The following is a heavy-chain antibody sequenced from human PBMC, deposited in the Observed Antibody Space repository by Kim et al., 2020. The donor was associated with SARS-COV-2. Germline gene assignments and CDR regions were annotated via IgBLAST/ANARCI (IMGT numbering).Heavy chain of an antibody. CDR3: ARGVASYYYGMDV. CDR1: GGSISSGGYS. V-gene: IGHV4-30-2*01. CDR2: IYHSGST. Sequence: SETLSLTCAVSGGSISSGGYSWSWIRQPPGKGLEWIGYIYHSGSTYYNPSLKSRVTISVDRSKNQFSLKLSSVTAADTAVYYCARGVASYYYGMDVWGQGTTVTVSS. D-gene: IGHD2-21*01. J-gene: IGHJ6*02.